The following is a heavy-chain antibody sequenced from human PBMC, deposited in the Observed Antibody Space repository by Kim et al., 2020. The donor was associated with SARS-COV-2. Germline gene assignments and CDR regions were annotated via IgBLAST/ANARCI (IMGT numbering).Heavy chain of an antibody. V-gene: IGHV1-8*01. D-gene: IGHD5-12*01. J-gene: IGHJ6*02. CDR2: MNPNSGNT. CDR1: GYTFTSYD. CDR3: ARGNGQKRWLQFHGMDV. Sequence: ASVKVSCKASGYTFTSYDINWVRQATGQGLEWMGWMNPNSGNTGYAQKFQGRVTMTRNTSISTAYMELSSLRSEDTAVYYCARGNGQKRWLQFHGMDVWGQGTTVTVSS.